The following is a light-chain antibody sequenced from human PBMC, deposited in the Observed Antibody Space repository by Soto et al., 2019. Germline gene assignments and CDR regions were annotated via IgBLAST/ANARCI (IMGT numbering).Light chain of an antibody. Sequence: QSVLTQPRSGSGSPGQSVTISCTGTSSDVGGYNYVSWYQEQPGKAPKLMIYDVSKRPSGVPDRFSGSKSGNTAPLTISGLQADDEADYYCCSYAGSYAYVFGTGTKV. V-gene: IGLV2-11*01. CDR3: CSYAGSYAYV. CDR2: DVS. J-gene: IGLJ1*01. CDR1: SSDVGGYNY.